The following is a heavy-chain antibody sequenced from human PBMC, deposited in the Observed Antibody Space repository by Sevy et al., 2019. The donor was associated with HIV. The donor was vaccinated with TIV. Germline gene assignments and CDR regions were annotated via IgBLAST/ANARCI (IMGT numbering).Heavy chain of an antibody. CDR2: INSKTYGGTT. J-gene: IGHJ4*02. CDR1: GFTFTYAW. CDR3: TTLQGGVFRGASDY. V-gene: IGHV3-15*01. Sequence: GGSLRLSCAASGFTFTYAWMSWVRQAPGKGLEWVGRINSKTYGGTTDYAAPVKGRFTISSDDSRNTLYLQMNSLKTEDTAVYDCTTLQGGVFRGASDYWGQGTLVTVSS. D-gene: IGHD3-10*01.